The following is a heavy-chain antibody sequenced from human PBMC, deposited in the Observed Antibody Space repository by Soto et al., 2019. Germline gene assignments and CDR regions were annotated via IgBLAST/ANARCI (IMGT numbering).Heavy chain of an antibody. Sequence: QVQLQQWGAGLLKPSETLSLTCAVYGGSFSGYYWSWIRQPPGKGLEWIGEINHSGSTNYNPSLKIRVTISVDTSKNQFSLKLSSVTAADTAVYYCARRVRYSSSWLGRNWFDPWGQGTLVTVSS. J-gene: IGHJ5*02. CDR1: GGSFSGYY. D-gene: IGHD6-13*01. CDR2: INHSGST. V-gene: IGHV4-34*01. CDR3: ARRVRYSSSWLGRNWFDP.